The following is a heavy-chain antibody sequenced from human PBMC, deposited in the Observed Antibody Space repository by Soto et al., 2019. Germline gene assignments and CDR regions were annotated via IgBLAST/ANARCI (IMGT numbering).Heavy chain of an antibody. CDR2: IKTNIDGGRI. CDR3: TTNSVTDFYYYGMEV. CDR1: GFXFSNGW. Sequence: GXLRLSCECSGFXFSNGWLTWVRHAPGNGLECVGRIKTNIDGGRIDYAAPVKGRFTISRDDSKNTPYLQMNILKTEDTGVYYCTTNSVTDFYYYGMEVWGLGTTVTVS. V-gene: IGHV3-15*01. J-gene: IGHJ6*02.